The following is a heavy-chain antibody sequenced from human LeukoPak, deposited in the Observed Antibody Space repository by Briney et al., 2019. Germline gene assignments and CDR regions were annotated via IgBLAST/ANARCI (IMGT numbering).Heavy chain of an antibody. CDR1: ASSLTVYY. CDR3: ARAAYCGANCYHYFDS. D-gene: IGHD2-21*02. J-gene: IGHJ4*02. V-gene: IGHV1-2*02. Sequence: ASVTVSFTCSASSLTVYYLHWERQAPGQGLEWMGWISPTSGGTNYAQKFQGRGTMTRDASINTAYMELSGLRSDDTAVYYCARAAYCGANCYHYFDSWGQGTLVTVSS. CDR2: ISPTSGGT.